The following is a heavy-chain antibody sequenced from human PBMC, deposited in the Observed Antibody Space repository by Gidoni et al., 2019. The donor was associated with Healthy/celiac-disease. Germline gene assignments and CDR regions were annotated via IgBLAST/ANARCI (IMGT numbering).Heavy chain of an antibody. CDR3: ARGNDFWSGSAYDYGMDV. Sequence: EVQLVESGGGLVQPGGSLRLSCAASGFTVSSNYMSWVRQAPGKGLEWVSVIYSGGSTYYADSVKGRFTISRDNSKNTLYLQMNSLRAEDTAVYYCARGNDFWSGSAYDYGMDVWGQGTTVTVSS. CDR2: IYSGGST. D-gene: IGHD3-3*01. J-gene: IGHJ6*02. V-gene: IGHV3-66*02. CDR1: GFTVSSNY.